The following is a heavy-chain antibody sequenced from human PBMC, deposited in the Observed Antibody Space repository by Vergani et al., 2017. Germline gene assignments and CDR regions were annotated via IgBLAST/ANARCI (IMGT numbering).Heavy chain of an antibody. D-gene: IGHD3-3*01. CDR2: IYSGGST. Sequence: EVQLVETGGGLIQPGGSLRLSCAASGFTVSSNYMSWVRQAPGKGLEWVSVIYSGGSTYYADSVKGRFTISRDNSKNTLYVKRNSLRAEDTAVYYWARLPSPEPDYDFWMGYYTVPHYFDYWGQGTLIIVSS. J-gene: IGHJ4*02. V-gene: IGHV3-53*02. CDR3: ARLPSPEPDYDFWMGYYTVPHYFDY. CDR1: GFTVSSNY.